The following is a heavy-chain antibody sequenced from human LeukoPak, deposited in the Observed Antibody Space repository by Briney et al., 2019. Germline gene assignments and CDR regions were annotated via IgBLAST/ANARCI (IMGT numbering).Heavy chain of an antibody. CDR1: GGSFSGYY. CDR2: INHSGST. J-gene: IGHJ6*02. CDR3: ARVTSDNYYYYGMDV. V-gene: IGHV4-34*01. Sequence: ASETLSLTCAVYGGSFSGYYWSWIRQPPGKGLEWIGEINHSGSTNYNPSLKSRLAISVDKSKNQFYLKLSSVTAADTAVYYCARVTSDNYYYYGMDVWGQGTTVTVSS.